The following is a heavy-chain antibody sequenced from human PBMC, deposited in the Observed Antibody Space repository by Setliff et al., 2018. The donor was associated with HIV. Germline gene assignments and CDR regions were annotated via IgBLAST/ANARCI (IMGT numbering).Heavy chain of an antibody. Sequence: PSETLSLTCTVSYGSISGHYWTWIRQPPGKGLEWIGYIHHSGGTQYNPSLMSRLTMSVDSSKNQFSLSLSSVTAADTAVYYCARRLQFLEFLHGVGGLDVWGQGTTVTVSS. V-gene: IGHV4-59*11. CDR3: ARRLQFLEFLHGVGGLDV. CDR2: IHHSGGT. J-gene: IGHJ6*02. D-gene: IGHD3-3*01. CDR1: YGSISGHY.